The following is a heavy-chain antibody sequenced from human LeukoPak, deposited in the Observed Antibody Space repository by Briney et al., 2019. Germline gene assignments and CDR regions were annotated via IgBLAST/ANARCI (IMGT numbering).Heavy chain of an antibody. CDR3: ARLYASSWYYFDY. J-gene: IGHJ4*02. CDR2: ISGSGGGT. Sequence: GGSLRLSCAASGFTFSRYAMSWVRQAPGKGLEWVSVISGSGGGTYYADSLKGRFTISRDNAKNSLYPQMNSLRAEDTAVYYCARLYASSWYYFDYWGQGTLVTVSS. CDR1: GFTFSRYA. V-gene: IGHV3-23*01. D-gene: IGHD6-13*01.